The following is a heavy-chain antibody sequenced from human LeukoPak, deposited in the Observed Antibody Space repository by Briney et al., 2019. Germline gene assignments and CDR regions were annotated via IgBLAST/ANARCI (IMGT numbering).Heavy chain of an antibody. D-gene: IGHD6-13*01. Sequence: GASVKVSCKASGGTFSSYAISWVRQAPGQGLEWMGGIIPIFGTANYAQKFQGRVTMTTDTSTSTAYMELRSLRSDDTAVYYCARAEGYSSSWDAFDIWGQGTMVTVSS. CDR3: ARAEGYSSSWDAFDI. CDR1: GGTFSSYA. CDR2: IIPIFGTA. V-gene: IGHV1-69*05. J-gene: IGHJ3*02.